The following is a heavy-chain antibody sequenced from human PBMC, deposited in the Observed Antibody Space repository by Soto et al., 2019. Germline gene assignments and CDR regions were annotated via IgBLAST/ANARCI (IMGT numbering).Heavy chain of an antibody. CDR2: IHPGDSDS. V-gene: IGHV5-51*01. Sequence: PGESLKISWKGSGYSFNNNWIGWVRQMPGKGLEWMGIIHPGDSDSRYSPSFQGQVTMSVDKSINTAYLQWSSLKASDTAMYYCARRDSSGFPDYWGQGTLVTVSS. CDR1: GYSFNNNW. CDR3: ARRDSSGFPDY. D-gene: IGHD3-22*01. J-gene: IGHJ4*02.